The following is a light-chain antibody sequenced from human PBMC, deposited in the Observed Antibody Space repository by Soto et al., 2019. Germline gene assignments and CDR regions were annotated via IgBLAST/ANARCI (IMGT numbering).Light chain of an antibody. CDR2: AAS. CDR3: QQSYITPPIT. Sequence: DIQMTQSPSSLSASVGDRVTITCRASQNIAGYLNWYQQKPGKAPKLLIYAASSLQSGVPPRFSGSGSGTEFTLTISSLQPEDFATYYCQQSYITPPITFGQGTRL. CDR1: QNIAGY. V-gene: IGKV1-39*01. J-gene: IGKJ5*01.